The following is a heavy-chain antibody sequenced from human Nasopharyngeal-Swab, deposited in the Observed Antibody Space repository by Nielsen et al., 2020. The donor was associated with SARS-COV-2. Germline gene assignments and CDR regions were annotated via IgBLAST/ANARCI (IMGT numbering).Heavy chain of an antibody. J-gene: IGHJ5*02. Sequence: ASVKVSCKASGYTFTSHGINWLRQAPGQGLEWLGWISAYNGNTNYAQKLQGRVTMTTDTSTSTAYMELTSLRSDDTAVYYCARALGYSRSSGGYFWLDPWGQGTLVTVFS. V-gene: IGHV1-18*01. CDR3: ARALGYSRSSGGYFWLDP. CDR1: GYTFTSHG. CDR2: ISAYNGNT. D-gene: IGHD6-6*01.